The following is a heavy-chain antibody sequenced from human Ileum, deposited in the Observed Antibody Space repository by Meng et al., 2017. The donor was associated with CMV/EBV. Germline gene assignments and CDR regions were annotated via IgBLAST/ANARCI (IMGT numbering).Heavy chain of an antibody. CDR2: IYTSGGT. J-gene: IGHJ3*02. Sequence: QVQLRESGPGLVKASETLSLTCTVSGGPIYSYYWSWIRQPAGKGLEWIGRIYTSGGTNYNPSLKSRVSMSADTYNNQFFLTLRSVTAADSAIYYCARTDPNSSGWYIGDDAFDIWGHGTMVTVSS. V-gene: IGHV4-4*07. D-gene: IGHD6-19*01. CDR3: ARTDPNSSGWYIGDDAFDI. CDR1: GGPIYSYY.